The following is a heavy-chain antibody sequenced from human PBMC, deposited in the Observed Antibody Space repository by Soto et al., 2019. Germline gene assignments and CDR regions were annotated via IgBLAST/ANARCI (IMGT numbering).Heavy chain of an antibody. V-gene: IGHV1-3*01. J-gene: IGHJ4*02. CDR3: ARDDSGFSGSHYIDYFNY. Sequence: ASVKVSCKASGYTFTSYAMHWVRQAPGQRLEWMGWINAGNGNTKYSQKFQGRVTITRDTSASTAYMELSSLRFEDTAVYYCARDDSGFSGSHYIDYFNYWGQGALVTVSS. CDR1: GYTFTSYA. CDR2: INAGNGNT. D-gene: IGHD1-26*01.